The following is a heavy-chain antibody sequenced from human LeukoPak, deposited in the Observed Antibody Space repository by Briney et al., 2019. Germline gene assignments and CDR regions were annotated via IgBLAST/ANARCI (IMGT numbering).Heavy chain of an antibody. CDR1: GFTFSSYW. J-gene: IGHJ4*02. Sequence: GGALRLSCAPSGFTFSSYWMHCVRQAPGKGLVWVSRIDTDGRFTSYADTLRGRFTISRDTAKNMLYLQMSSLSAEDTAVYYCIGGTVGAPGNDYWGQGTLVTVSS. V-gene: IGHV3-74*01. CDR2: IDTDGRFT. D-gene: IGHD4-23*01. CDR3: IGGTVGAPGNDY.